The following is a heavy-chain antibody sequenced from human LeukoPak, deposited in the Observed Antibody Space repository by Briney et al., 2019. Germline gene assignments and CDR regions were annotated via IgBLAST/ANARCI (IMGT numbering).Heavy chain of an antibody. Sequence: SETLSLTCTVSGGSISSYYWSWIRQPAGKGLEWIGRIYTSGSTNYNPSLKSRVTMSVDTSKNQFSLKLSSVTAADTAVYYCARVSLGYCSSTSCYWFDPWGQGTLVTVSS. CDR1: GGSISSYY. CDR2: IYTSGST. D-gene: IGHD2-2*01. CDR3: ARVSLGYCSSTSCYWFDP. V-gene: IGHV4-4*07. J-gene: IGHJ5*02.